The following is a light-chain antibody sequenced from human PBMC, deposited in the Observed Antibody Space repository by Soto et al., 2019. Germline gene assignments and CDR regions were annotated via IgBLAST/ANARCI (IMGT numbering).Light chain of an antibody. Sequence: IQLTQSPSSLSASVGDRVTVTCRASQGIGTYLVWYQQKSGKAPTVLTYASSTLQTGVPSRFSGSGSGTDFSLTISSLHPEDVATYYCQQVDSYPRTFGQGTKVDI. CDR1: QGIGTY. V-gene: IGKV1-9*01. J-gene: IGKJ1*01. CDR3: QQVDSYPRT. CDR2: ASS.